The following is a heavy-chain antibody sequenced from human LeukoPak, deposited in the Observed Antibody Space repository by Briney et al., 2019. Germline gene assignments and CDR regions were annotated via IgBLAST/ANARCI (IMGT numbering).Heavy chain of an antibody. D-gene: IGHD6-13*01. Sequence: GGSLRLSCAASGFTFSSYAMSWVRQAPGTGLEWVSSMSASGGSTYYADSVKGRFTVSRDNSKNTLYLQMNSLRAEDTAVYYCAKDSAEQQLVRDFDYWGQGTLVTASS. CDR3: AKDSAEQQLVRDFDY. CDR2: MSASGGST. CDR1: GFTFSSYA. J-gene: IGHJ4*02. V-gene: IGHV3-23*01.